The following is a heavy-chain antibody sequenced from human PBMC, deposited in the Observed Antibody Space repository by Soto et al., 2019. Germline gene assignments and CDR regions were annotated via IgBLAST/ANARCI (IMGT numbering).Heavy chain of an antibody. V-gene: IGHV1-58*01. CDR2: IVVGSGNT. D-gene: IGHD6-19*01. Sequence: SVKVSCKASGFTFTSSAVQWVRQARGQRLEWIGWIVVGSGNTNYAQKFQERVTITRDMSTSTAYMELSSLRSEDTAVYYCAPSIAVAGTDQPFDPWGQGTLVTV. J-gene: IGHJ5*02. CDR1: GFTFTSSA. CDR3: APSIAVAGTDQPFDP.